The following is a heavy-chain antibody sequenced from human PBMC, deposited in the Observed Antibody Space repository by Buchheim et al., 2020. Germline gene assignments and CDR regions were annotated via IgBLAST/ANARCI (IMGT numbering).Heavy chain of an antibody. J-gene: IGHJ6*01. Sequence: QEQLVESGGGVVQPGRSLRLSCAASGFSFGSYGMHWVRQAPGKGLEWVAVISYDGSKNYYVDSVKGRFTISRDNSRNTLYLEMNSLGAEDTAVYYCAKGGLEQRRGRGSLFYYFYYGMDVWGQGTT. V-gene: IGHV3-30*18. CDR3: AKGGLEQRRGRGSLFYYFYYGMDV. D-gene: IGHD1/OR15-1a*01. CDR1: GFSFGSYG. CDR2: ISYDGSKN.